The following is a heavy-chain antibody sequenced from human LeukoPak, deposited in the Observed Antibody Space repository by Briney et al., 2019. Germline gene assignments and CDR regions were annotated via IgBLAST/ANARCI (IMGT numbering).Heavy chain of an antibody. CDR3: RLLYQLPRYYYMDV. CDR1: GFTFSGSA. V-gene: IGHV3-73*01. Sequence: GGSLKLSCAASGFTFSGSAMHWVRQASGKGLEWVGRIRSKANSYATAYAASVKGRFTISRDDSKNTAYLQMNSLKTEDTAVYYCRLLYQLPRYYYMDVWGKGTTVTVSS. D-gene: IGHD2-2*01. J-gene: IGHJ6*03. CDR2: IRSKANSYAT.